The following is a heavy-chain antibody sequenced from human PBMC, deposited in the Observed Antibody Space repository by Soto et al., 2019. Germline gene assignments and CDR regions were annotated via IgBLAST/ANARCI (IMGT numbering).Heavy chain of an antibody. CDR1: GGSVSSGSYY. CDR2: IKQDGSEK. Sequence: VQLQESGPGLVKPSETLSLTCTVSGGSVSSGSYYWSWIRQPPGKGLEWVANIKQDGSEKYYVDSVKGRFTISRDNAKNSLYLQMNSLRAEDTAVYYCARDGVNGFDYWGQGTLVTVSS. CDR3: ARDGVNGFDY. D-gene: IGHD2-21*01. J-gene: IGHJ4*02. V-gene: IGHV3-7*03.